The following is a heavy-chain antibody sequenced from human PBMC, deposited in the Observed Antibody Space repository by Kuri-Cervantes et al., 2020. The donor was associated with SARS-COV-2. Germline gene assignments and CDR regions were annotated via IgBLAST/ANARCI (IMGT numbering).Heavy chain of an antibody. CDR2: INPNSGGT. V-gene: IGHV1-2*02. CDR1: GGTFSSYA. CDR3: ARAFRYYDFWSGSDAFDI. Sequence: ASVKVSCKASGGTFSSYAISWVRQAPGQWLEWMGRINPNSGGTNYAQKFQGRVTMTRDTSISTAYMELSRLRSDDTAVYYCARAFRYYDFWSGSDAFDIWGQGTMVTVSS. D-gene: IGHD3-3*01. J-gene: IGHJ3*02.